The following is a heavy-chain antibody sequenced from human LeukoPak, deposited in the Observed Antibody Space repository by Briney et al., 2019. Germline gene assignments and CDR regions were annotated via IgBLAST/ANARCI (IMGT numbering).Heavy chain of an antibody. D-gene: IGHD6-19*01. CDR3: ARDSLRTAIAMAGGNWFDP. CDR1: GYTFTGYY. J-gene: IGHJ5*02. CDR2: INPSGGST. Sequence: ASVTVSFKASGYTFTGYYMHWVRQAPGQGLEWMGIINPSGGSTTYAEKFQGRVTMTRDTSTSTVYMELSSLRSEDTAVYYCARDSLRTAIAMAGGNWFDPWGQGTLVTVSS. V-gene: IGHV1-46*01.